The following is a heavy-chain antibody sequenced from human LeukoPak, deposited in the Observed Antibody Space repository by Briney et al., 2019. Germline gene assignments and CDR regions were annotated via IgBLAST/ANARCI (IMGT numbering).Heavy chain of an antibody. CDR1: GGTFSSYA. Sequence: ASVKVSCKASGGTFSSYAISWVRQAPGQGLEWMGRIIPILGIANYAQKFQGRVTITADKSTSTAYMELSSLRFEDTAVYYCARDPRDCSGGSCYFGRLGMDVWGQGTTVTVSS. J-gene: IGHJ6*02. V-gene: IGHV1-69*04. CDR3: ARDPRDCSGGSCYFGRLGMDV. D-gene: IGHD2-15*01. CDR2: IIPILGIA.